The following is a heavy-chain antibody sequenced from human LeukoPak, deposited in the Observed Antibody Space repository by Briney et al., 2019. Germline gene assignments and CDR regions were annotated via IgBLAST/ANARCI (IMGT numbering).Heavy chain of an antibody. J-gene: IGHJ4*02. CDR3: ARDSRSSGWYYFDY. Sequence: SETLSLTCAVSGGSISSSNWWSWVRQPPGKGLEWIGEVYHSGSTNYNPSLKSRVTISVDTSKNQFSLKLSSVTAADTAVYYCARDSRSSGWYYFDYWGQGTLVTVSS. V-gene: IGHV4-4*02. D-gene: IGHD6-19*01. CDR2: VYHSGST. CDR1: GGSISSSNW.